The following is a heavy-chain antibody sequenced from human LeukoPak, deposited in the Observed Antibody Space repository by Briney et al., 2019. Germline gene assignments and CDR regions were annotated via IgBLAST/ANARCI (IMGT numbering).Heavy chain of an antibody. D-gene: IGHD3-10*01. V-gene: IGHV3-48*01. J-gene: IGHJ4*02. CDR1: GFTFSSYS. CDR3: ARDYGSGSYPYYFDY. CDR2: ISSSSSTI. Sequence: GGSLRLSCAASGFTFSSYSMNWVRQAPGKGLEWVSYISSSSSTIYYADSVKGRFTISRDNAKNSLYLQMNSLRAEDTAVYYCARDYGSGSYPYYFDYWGQGTLVTVSS.